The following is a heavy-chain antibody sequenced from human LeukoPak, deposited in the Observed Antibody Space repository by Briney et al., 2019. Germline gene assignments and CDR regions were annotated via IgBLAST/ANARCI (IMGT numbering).Heavy chain of an antibody. D-gene: IGHD2-2*01. V-gene: IGHV1-8*01. CDR2: MNPNSGNT. J-gene: IGHJ3*02. CDR1: GYTFTSYD. CDR3: AIVIGCSSTSCFVFDAFDI. Sequence: DSLKLSCKASGYTFTSYDINWVRQATGQGLEWMGWMNPNSGNTGYAQKFQGRVTMTRNNSISTAYMQLSSLRCADTAVYYYAIVIGCSSTSCFVFDAFDIWGQGTMVTVSS.